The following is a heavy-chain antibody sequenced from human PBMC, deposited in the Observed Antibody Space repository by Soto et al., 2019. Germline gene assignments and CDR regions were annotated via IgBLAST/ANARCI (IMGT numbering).Heavy chain of an antibody. D-gene: IGHD3-22*01. CDR1: GGTFSSYA. CDR2: IIPIFGTA. J-gene: IGHJ3*02. V-gene: IGHV1-69*13. Sequence: SVKVSCKASGGTFSSYAISWVRQAPGQGLEWMGGIIPIFGTANYAQKFQGRVTITADESTSTAYMELSSLRSEDTAVYYCASPAYHDSSGYYPRDFEIWGQGTMVTVSS. CDR3: ASPAYHDSSGYYPRDFEI.